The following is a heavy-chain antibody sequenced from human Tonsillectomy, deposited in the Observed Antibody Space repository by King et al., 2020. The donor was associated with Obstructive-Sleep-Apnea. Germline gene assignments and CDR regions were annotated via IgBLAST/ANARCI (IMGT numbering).Heavy chain of an antibody. J-gene: IGHJ3*02. D-gene: IGHD3-10*01. CDR2: ISYDGSNK. CDR1: GFTFSSYA. CDR3: ASGVWGLLWFADAFDI. V-gene: IGHV3-30-3*01. Sequence: VQLVESGGGVVQPGRSLRLSCAASGFTFSSYAMHWVRQAPGKGLEWVAVISYDGSNKYYADSVKGRFTISRDNSKNTLSLQMNSLRAEDTAVYYCASGVWGLLWFADAFDIWGQGTMVTVSS.